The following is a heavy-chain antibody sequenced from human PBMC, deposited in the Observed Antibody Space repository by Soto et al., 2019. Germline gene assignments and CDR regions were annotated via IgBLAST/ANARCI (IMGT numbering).Heavy chain of an antibody. D-gene: IGHD4-17*01. CDR3: ARTGVPYGGNSGLHAFDI. J-gene: IGHJ3*02. V-gene: IGHV1-18*04. CDR2: ISAYNGNT. CDR1: GYTFTSYG. Sequence: GASVKVSCKASGYTFTSYGISWVRQAPGQGLEWMGWISAYNGNTNYAQKLQGRVTMTTDTSTSTAYMELRSLRSDDTAVYYCARTGVPYGGNSGLHAFDIWGQGTMVTVSS.